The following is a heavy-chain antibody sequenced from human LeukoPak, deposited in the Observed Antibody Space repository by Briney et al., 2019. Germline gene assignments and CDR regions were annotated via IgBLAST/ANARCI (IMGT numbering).Heavy chain of an antibody. CDR1: GYSFTSYW. Sequence: GESLKISCKGSGYSFTSYWIGWVRQMPGKGLEWMGIIYPGDSDTRYSPSFQGQVTISADKSISTAYLQWSSLKASDTAMYYCARQTDDYSNDVWFDRWGQGTLVTVSS. J-gene: IGHJ5*02. D-gene: IGHD4-11*01. CDR3: ARQTDDYSNDVWFDR. V-gene: IGHV5-51*01. CDR2: IYPGDSDT.